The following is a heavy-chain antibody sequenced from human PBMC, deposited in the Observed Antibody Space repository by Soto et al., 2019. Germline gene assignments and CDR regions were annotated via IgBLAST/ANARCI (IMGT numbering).Heavy chain of an antibody. D-gene: IGHD2-2*01. CDR3: ARGAGIVVVPAATGMDV. J-gene: IGHJ6*02. CDR1: GGTFSSYA. Sequence: QVQLVQSGAEVKKPGSSVKVSCKASGGTFSSYAISWMRQAPGQGLEWMGGIIPIFGTANYAQKFQGRVTITADESTSTAYMELSSLRSEDTAVYYCARGAGIVVVPAATGMDVWGQGTTVTVSS. CDR2: IIPIFGTA. V-gene: IGHV1-69*01.